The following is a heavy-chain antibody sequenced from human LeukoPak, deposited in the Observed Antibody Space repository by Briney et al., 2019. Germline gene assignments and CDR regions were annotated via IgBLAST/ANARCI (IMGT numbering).Heavy chain of an antibody. Sequence: GESLRLSCAASGFTVSNNYMSWVRQVPGEGLVWVSRISRDGRSTAYADSVKGRFTISRDNAKNTLYLQMNSLRAEDTAVYYCTSDTVDTSLGIDHWGLGTLVTVSS. CDR2: ISRDGRST. J-gene: IGHJ4*02. D-gene: IGHD5-18*01. CDR1: GFTVSNNY. CDR3: TSDTVDTSLGIDH. V-gene: IGHV3-74*01.